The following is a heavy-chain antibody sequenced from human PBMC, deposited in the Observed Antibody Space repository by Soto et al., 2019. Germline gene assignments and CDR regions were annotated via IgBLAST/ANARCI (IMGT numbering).Heavy chain of an antibody. CDR2: MNPNSGNT. D-gene: IGHD2-21*02. J-gene: IGHJ6*02. V-gene: IGHV1-8*01. CDR1: FTSYD. CDR3: ARGPGRSDWRVSYYYIDV. Sequence: QVQLVQSGAEVKKPGASVKVSCTFTSYDINWVRQATGQGLEWMAWMNPNSGNTRYAQKFQGRVTMTRNTSNFTAYMALSSLRAEDTAVYYCARGPGRSDWRVSYYYIDVWGQGTTVTVSS.